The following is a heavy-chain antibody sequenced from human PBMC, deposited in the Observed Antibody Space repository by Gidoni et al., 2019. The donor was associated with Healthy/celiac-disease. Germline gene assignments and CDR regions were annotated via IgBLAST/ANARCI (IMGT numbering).Heavy chain of an antibody. CDR3: AREPGISRCMDY. D-gene: IGHD2-8*01. CDR2: IYYSGST. V-gene: IGHV4-39*07. CDR1: GGSSSSSSYY. J-gene: IGHJ4*02. Sequence: QLQLQESGPGLVKPSETLSLTCTVSGGSSSSSSYYWGWIRQPPGKGLEWIGSIYYSGSTYYNPSLKSRVTISVDTSKNQFSLKLSSVTAADTAVYYCAREPGISRCMDYWGQGTLVTVSS.